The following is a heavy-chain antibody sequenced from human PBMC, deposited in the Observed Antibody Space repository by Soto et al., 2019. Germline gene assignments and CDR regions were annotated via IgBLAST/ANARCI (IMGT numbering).Heavy chain of an antibody. V-gene: IGHV3-53*01. CDR2: IYSGGST. CDR3: AREGGSGWSLDAFDI. D-gene: IGHD6-19*01. J-gene: IGHJ3*02. Sequence: GGSLRLSCAASGFTVSSNYMSWVRQAPGKGLEWVSVIYSGGSTYYADSVKGRFTISRDNSKNTLYLQMNSLRAEDTAVYYCAREGGSGWSLDAFDIWGQGTMVTVSS. CDR1: GFTVSSNY.